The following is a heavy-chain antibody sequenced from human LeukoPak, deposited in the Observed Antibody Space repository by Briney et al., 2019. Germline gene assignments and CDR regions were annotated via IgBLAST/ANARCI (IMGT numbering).Heavy chain of an antibody. CDR2: IYHSGST. CDR1: GGSISRSNW. CDR3: ARGERTVWFDP. V-gene: IGHV4-4*02. D-gene: IGHD1-1*01. J-gene: IGHJ5*02. Sequence: KASETLSLTCAVSGGSISRSNWWRWVRPPPGKGLEGIGEIYHSGSTNYNPSLNRRVTISVDKSQNQFSLKPSSVPAADTAVYYCARGERTVWFDPWRQGTLVTVPS.